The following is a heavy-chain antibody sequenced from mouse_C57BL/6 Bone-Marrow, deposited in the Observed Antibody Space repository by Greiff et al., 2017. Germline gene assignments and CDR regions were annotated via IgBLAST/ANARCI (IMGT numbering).Heavy chain of an antibody. CDR2: IDPNSGGT. J-gene: IGHJ3*01. V-gene: IGHV1-72*01. Sequence: QVQLKQPGAELVKPGASVKLSCKASGYTFTSYWMHWVKQRPGRGLEWIGRIDPNSGGTKYNEKFKSKATLTVDKPSSTAYMQLSSLTSDDSAVYYCARRGRNSEGFAYWGQGTLVTVSA. CDR1: GYTFTSYW. CDR3: ARRGRNSEGFAY. D-gene: IGHD6-1*01.